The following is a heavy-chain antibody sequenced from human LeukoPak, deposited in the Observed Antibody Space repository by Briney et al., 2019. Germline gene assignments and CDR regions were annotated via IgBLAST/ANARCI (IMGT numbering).Heavy chain of an antibody. CDR3: AKASFYGDYVFDY. CDR1: GFTFSSYS. D-gene: IGHD4-17*01. Sequence: GGSLRLSCAASGFTFSSYSMSWVRQAPGKGLEWVSAISGSASNTYYADSVKGRFTISRDNSKNTLYLQMNSLRVEDTAVYYCAKASFYGDYVFDYWGQGTLVTVSS. J-gene: IGHJ4*02. CDR2: ISGSASNT. V-gene: IGHV3-23*01.